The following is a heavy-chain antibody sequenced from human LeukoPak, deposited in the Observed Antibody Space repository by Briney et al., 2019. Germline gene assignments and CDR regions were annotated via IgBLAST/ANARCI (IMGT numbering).Heavy chain of an antibody. CDR1: GFTFSNYS. Sequence: GGSLRLSCAASGFTFSNYSMSWVRQAPGKGLEWVAVISYDGSNKYYADSVKGRFTISRDNSKNTLYLQMNSLRAEDTAVYYCAKAKGSWFDPWGQGTLVTVSS. D-gene: IGHD1-26*01. V-gene: IGHV3-30*18. CDR3: AKAKGSWFDP. CDR2: ISYDGSNK. J-gene: IGHJ5*02.